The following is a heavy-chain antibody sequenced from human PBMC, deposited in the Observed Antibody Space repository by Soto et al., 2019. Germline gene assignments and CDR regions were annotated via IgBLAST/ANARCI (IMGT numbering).Heavy chain of an antibody. CDR1: GYTFTSYG. J-gene: IGHJ6*02. Sequence: QVQLVQSGAEVKKPGASVKVSCKASGYTFTSYGISWVRQAPGQGLEWMGWISAYNGNTNYAQKLQGRVTMITDTSTSTAYMELRSLRSDDTAVYYCARDREEGQWLVYYYYYGMDVWGQGTTVTVSS. V-gene: IGHV1-18*04. D-gene: IGHD6-19*01. CDR2: ISAYNGNT. CDR3: ARDREEGQWLVYYYYYGMDV.